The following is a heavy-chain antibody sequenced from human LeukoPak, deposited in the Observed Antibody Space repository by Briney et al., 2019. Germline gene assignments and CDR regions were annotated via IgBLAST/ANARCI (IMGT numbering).Heavy chain of an antibody. CDR2: ISNSGST. Sequence: SETLSLTCTVSGGSISSSSHYWGWIRQPPGKGLEWIGSISNSGSTYYNPSLKSRVTISVDTSNNQFSLKLSSVTAADTAVYYCAGDRHETYYYDSSVQGALFQHWGQGTLVTVSS. CDR1: GGSISSSSHY. V-gene: IGHV4-39*07. CDR3: AGDRHETYYYDSSVQGALFQH. J-gene: IGHJ1*01. D-gene: IGHD3-22*01.